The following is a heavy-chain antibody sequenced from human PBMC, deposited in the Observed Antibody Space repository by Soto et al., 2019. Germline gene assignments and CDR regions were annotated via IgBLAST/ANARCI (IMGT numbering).Heavy chain of an antibody. CDR3: ARAGFGYYDSSGYYYVHDAFDI. D-gene: IGHD3-22*01. V-gene: IGHV1-2*02. CDR1: GYTFTGYY. CDR2: INPNSGGT. J-gene: IGHJ3*02. Sequence: ASVEVSCKASGYTFTGYYRHWVRQATGQGLEWMGWINPNSGGTNYAQKFQGRVTMTRDTSISTAYMELSRLRSDDTAVYYCARAGFGYYDSSGYYYVHDAFDIWGQGTMVTVSS.